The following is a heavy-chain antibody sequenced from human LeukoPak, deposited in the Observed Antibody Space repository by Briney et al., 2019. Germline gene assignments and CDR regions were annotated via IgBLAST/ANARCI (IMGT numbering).Heavy chain of an antibody. J-gene: IGHJ4*02. Sequence: ASVKVSCKASGYTFTGYYMHWVRQAPGQGLEWMGRINPNSGGTNYAQKFQGRVTMTTDTSTSTAYMELWSLRSDDTAVYYCARDFKAAAGTRTNYFDYWGQGTLVTVSS. CDR3: ARDFKAAAGTRTNYFDY. D-gene: IGHD6-13*01. V-gene: IGHV1-2*06. CDR2: INPNSGGT. CDR1: GYTFTGYY.